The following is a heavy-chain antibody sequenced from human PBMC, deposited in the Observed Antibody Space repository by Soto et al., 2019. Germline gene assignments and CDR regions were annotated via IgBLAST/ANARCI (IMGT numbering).Heavy chain of an antibody. D-gene: IGHD7-27*01. V-gene: IGHV4-59*01. Sequence: SETLSLTCAVSGGSISSYYWSWIRQPPGKGLEWIGYIYYSGSTNYNPPLKSRVTISVDTSKNQFSLKLSSVTAADTAVYYCAGTNWGLFHGMDVWGQGTTVTVSS. CDR1: GGSISSYY. J-gene: IGHJ6*02. CDR3: AGTNWGLFHGMDV. CDR2: IYYSGST.